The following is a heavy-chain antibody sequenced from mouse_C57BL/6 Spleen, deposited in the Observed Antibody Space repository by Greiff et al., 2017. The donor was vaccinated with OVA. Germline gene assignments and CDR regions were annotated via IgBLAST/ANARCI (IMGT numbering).Heavy chain of an antibody. CDR2: IYPGSGNT. J-gene: IGHJ4*01. CDR3: ARGGAQAMDY. V-gene: IGHV1-76*01. CDR1: GYTFTDYY. Sequence: VQLQQSGAELVRPGASVKLSCKASGYTFTDYYINWLKQRPGQGLEWIARIYPGSGNTYYNAKFKGKATLTAEKSSSPAYMQLSCVTSEDSAVYFCARGGAQAMDYWGQGTSVTVSS. D-gene: IGHD3-2*02.